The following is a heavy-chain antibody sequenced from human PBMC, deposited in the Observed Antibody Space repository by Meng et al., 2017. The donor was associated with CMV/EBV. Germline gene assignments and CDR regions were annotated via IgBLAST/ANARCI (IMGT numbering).Heavy chain of an antibody. Sequence: SVKVYCKASGGTFSSYAISWVRQAPGQGLEWMGGIIPIFGTANYAQKFQGRVTITTDESTSTAYMELSSLRSEDTAVYYCARQIPRYCSSTSCLTLNWFDPWGQGTLVTVSS. CDR3: ARQIPRYCSSTSCLTLNWFDP. D-gene: IGHD2-2*01. V-gene: IGHV1-69*05. CDR2: IIPIFGTA. CDR1: GGTFSSYA. J-gene: IGHJ5*02.